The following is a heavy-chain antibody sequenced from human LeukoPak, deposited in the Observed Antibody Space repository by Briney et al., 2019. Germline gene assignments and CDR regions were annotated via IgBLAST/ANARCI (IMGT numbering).Heavy chain of an antibody. CDR1: GFTFDDYA. V-gene: IGHV3-9*01. D-gene: IGHD3-3*01. CDR3: AKDRGDFWSGYLDV. J-gene: IGHJ6*03. Sequence: PGRSLRLSYAASGFTFDDYAMHWVRQAPGKGLEWVSGISWNSGSIGYADSVKGRFTISRDNAKNSLYLQMNSLRAEDTALYYCAKDRGDFWSGYLDVWGKGTTVTVSS. CDR2: ISWNSGSI.